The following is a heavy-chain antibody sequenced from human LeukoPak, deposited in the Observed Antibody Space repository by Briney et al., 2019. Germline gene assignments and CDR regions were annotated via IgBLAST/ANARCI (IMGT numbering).Heavy chain of an antibody. CDR3: ASRKKGMATAGFDY. Sequence: GESLKISCKGSGYIFTTYWIDWVRQMPGKGLEWMGIIYPGDSDTRYSPSFQGHVTISADSSSSTAYLQWSSLKTSDTAIYYCASRKKGMATAGFDYWGQGTLVTVSS. V-gene: IGHV5-51*01. D-gene: IGHD5-24*01. CDR1: GYIFTTYW. CDR2: IYPGDSDT. J-gene: IGHJ4*02.